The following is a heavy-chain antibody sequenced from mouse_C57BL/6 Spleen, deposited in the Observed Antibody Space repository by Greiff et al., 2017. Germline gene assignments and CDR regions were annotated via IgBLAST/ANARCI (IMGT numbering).Heavy chain of an antibody. CDR3: ARSPYYSNYFDY. Sequence: VQLQQSGAELVKPGASVKISCKASGYAFSSYWMNWVKQRPGKGLEWIGQIYPGDGDTNYNGKFKGKATLTADKSSSTAYMQLSSLTSEDSAVYFCARSPYYSNYFDYWGQGTTLTVSS. CDR1: GYAFSSYW. D-gene: IGHD2-5*01. J-gene: IGHJ2*01. CDR2: IYPGDGDT. V-gene: IGHV1-80*01.